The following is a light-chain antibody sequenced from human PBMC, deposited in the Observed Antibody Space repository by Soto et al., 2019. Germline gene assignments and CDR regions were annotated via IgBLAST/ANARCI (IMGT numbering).Light chain of an antibody. Sequence: QPVLTQPPSASASLGASVTLTCTLSSDYSDYKVDWYQHRPGKGPRFVMRVGTGGIVGSKGDGIPDRFSVSGSGLNRYLTIKNIQEEDESDDHGGADHDSGGNFMVVFGGGTKLTVL. V-gene: IGLV9-49*01. J-gene: IGLJ2*01. CDR2: VGTGGIVG. CDR1: SDYSDYK. CDR3: GADHDSGGNFMVV.